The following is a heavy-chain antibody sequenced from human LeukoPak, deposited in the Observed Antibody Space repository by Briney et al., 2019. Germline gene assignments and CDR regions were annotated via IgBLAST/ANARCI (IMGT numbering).Heavy chain of an antibody. CDR3: ARDRIDCSSTSCYAFFDY. CDR2: IIPIFGTP. D-gene: IGHD2-2*01. V-gene: IGHV1-69*13. CDR1: GGTFSSYA. J-gene: IGHJ4*02. Sequence: GASVKVSCKASGGTFSSYAINWVRQAPGQGLEWMGGIIPIFGTPNYAQKFQGRVTITADESTSTAYMELSSLRSEDTAVYYCARDRIDCSSTSCYAFFDYWGQGTLVTVSS.